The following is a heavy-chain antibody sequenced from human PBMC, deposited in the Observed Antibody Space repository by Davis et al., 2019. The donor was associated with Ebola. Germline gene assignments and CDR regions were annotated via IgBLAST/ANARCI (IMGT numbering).Heavy chain of an antibody. CDR1: GYTFTSYY. V-gene: IGHV1-46*01. J-gene: IGHJ4*02. CDR3: AREYNWNDRCFDY. D-gene: IGHD1-1*01. Sequence: ASVKVSCKASGYTFTSYYMHWVRQAPGQGLEWMGIINPSGGSTSYAQKFQGRVTMTRDTSKNQFSLKLSSVTAADTAVYYCAREYNWNDRCFDYWGQGTLVTVSS. CDR2: INPSGGST.